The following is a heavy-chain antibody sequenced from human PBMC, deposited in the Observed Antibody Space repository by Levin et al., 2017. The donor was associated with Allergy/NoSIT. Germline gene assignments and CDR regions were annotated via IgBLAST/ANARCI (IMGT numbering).Heavy chain of an antibody. D-gene: IGHD6-19*01. Sequence: GESLKISCAASGFTFSSYGMHWVRQAPGKGLEWVAVIWYDGSNKYYADSVKGRFTISRDNSKNTLYLQMNSLRAEDTAVYYCARGSSSGWGYNWFDPWGQGTLVTVSS. V-gene: IGHV3-33*01. CDR1: GFTFSSYG. CDR3: ARGSSSGWGYNWFDP. J-gene: IGHJ5*02. CDR2: IWYDGSNK.